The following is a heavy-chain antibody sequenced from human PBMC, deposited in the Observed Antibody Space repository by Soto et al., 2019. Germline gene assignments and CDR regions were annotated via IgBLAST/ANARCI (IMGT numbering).Heavy chain of an antibody. J-gene: IGHJ4*02. Sequence: GASVKVSCKASGYTFTSYAMHWVRQAPGQRLEWMGWINAGNGNTKYSQKFQGRVTITRDTSAGTAYMELSSLRSEDTAVYYCARGPIAVAGTPDFDYWGQGTLVTVSS. CDR1: GYTFTSYA. CDR2: INAGNGNT. CDR3: ARGPIAVAGTPDFDY. D-gene: IGHD6-19*01. V-gene: IGHV1-3*01.